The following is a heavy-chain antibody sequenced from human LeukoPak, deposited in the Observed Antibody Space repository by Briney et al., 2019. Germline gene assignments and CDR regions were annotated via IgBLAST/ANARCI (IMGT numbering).Heavy chain of an antibody. D-gene: IGHD1-26*01. CDR1: GFTFSTYA. CDR2: ISGSGSST. V-gene: IGHV3-23*01. J-gene: IGHJ4*02. Sequence: GGSLRLSCAASGFTFSTYAMSWVRQAPGKGLEWVSGISGSGSSTFDADSVKGRFTISRDNSKNTLYLQMNTLRAEGTAVYYCARGGYSGVEPYYRGQGTLVTVSS. CDR3: ARGGYSGVEPYY.